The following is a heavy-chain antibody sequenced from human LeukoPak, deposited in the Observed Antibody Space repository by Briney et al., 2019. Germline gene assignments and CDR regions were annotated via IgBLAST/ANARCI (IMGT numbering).Heavy chain of an antibody. J-gene: IGHJ4*02. V-gene: IGHV3-53*01. D-gene: IGHD2-15*01. CDR3: AVVVAATLSFDY. CDR1: GFTFSSYA. CDR2: IYSGGST. Sequence: PGGSLRLSCAASGFTFSSYAMSWVRQAPGKGLEWVSVIYSGGSTYYADSVKGRFTISRDNSKNTLYLQMNSLRAEDTAVYYCAVVVAATLSFDYWGQGILVTVSS.